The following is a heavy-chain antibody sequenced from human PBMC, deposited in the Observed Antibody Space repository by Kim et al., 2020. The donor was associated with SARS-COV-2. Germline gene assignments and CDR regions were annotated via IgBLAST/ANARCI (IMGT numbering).Heavy chain of an antibody. J-gene: IGHJ3*02. D-gene: IGHD6-13*01. CDR1: GGSISSSSYY. CDR2: IYYSGST. CDR3: ARGIAAFDI. V-gene: IGHV4-39*01. Sequence: SETLSLTCTVSGGSISSSSYYWGWIRQPPGKGLEWIGSIYYSGSTYYNPSLKSRVTISVDTSKNQFSLKLSSVTAADTAVYYCARGIAAFDIWGQGTMVTVSS.